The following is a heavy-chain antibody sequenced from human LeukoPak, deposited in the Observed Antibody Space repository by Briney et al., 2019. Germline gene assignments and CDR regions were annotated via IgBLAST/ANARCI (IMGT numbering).Heavy chain of an antibody. CDR3: ARTSMVRGVIMWAFDI. CDR1: GGTFSSYA. D-gene: IGHD3-10*01. J-gene: IGHJ3*02. V-gene: IGHV1-69*06. Sequence: SVKVSCKASGGTFSSYAISWVRQAPGQGLEWMGGIISIFGTANYAQKFQGRVTITADKSTSTAYMELSSLRSEDTAVYYCARTSMVRGVIMWAFDIWGQGTMVTVSS. CDR2: IISIFGTA.